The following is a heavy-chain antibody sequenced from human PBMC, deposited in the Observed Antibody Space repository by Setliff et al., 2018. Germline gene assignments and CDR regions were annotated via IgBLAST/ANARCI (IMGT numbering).Heavy chain of an antibody. CDR1: GLTFTNAW. CDR3: TTGPRDSRNYMTWLDS. D-gene: IGHD4-4*01. J-gene: IGHJ5*01. Sequence: LRLSCSVSGLTFTNAWMTWVRQAPGKGPEWVGRIKSSREGATSDYGAPAKGRFTISRDDSKNMIYLQMNNLKSDDTGFYYCTTGPRDSRNYMTWLDSWGQGTLVTVSS. V-gene: IGHV3-15*01. CDR2: IKSSREGATS.